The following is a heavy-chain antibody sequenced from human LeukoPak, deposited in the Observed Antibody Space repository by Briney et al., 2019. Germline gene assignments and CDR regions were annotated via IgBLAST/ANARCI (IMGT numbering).Heavy chain of an antibody. D-gene: IGHD3/OR15-3a*01. J-gene: IGHJ3*02. V-gene: IGHV4-4*07. CDR1: GGSISSYY. Sequence: SXXLSLTCTVSGGSISSYYWSWIRQPAGKGLEWIGRIYTSGSTNYNPSLKRGVTISVETSKKKFSLKRRSIPTADTAVYYCARAEFMDSAFDIWGQGTMVTVSS. CDR2: IYTSGST. CDR3: ARAEFMDSAFDI.